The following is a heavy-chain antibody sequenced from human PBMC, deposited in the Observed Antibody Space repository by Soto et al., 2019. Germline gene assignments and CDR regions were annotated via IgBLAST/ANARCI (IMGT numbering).Heavy chain of an antibody. Sequence: PSETLSLTCTVSGGSISSYYWSWIRQPPGKGLEWIGYIYYSGSTNYNPSLKSRVTISVDTSKNTLYLQMNSLRAEDTAVYYCAKHSVAGYYYGMDVWGQGTTVTVSS. V-gene: IGHV4-59*08. CDR2: IYYSGST. CDR1: GGSISSYY. D-gene: IGHD6-19*01. CDR3: AKHSVAGYYYGMDV. J-gene: IGHJ6*02.